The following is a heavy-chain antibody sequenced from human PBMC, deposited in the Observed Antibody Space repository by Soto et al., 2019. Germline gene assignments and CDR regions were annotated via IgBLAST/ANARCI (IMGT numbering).Heavy chain of an antibody. CDR1: GFTFSNAW. D-gene: IGHD5-18*01. J-gene: IGHJ4*02. V-gene: IGHV3-15*01. Sequence: GGSLRLSCAASGFTFSNAWMSWVRQAPGKGLEWVGRIKSKTDGGTTDYAAPVKGRFTISRDDSKNTLYLQMDSLKTEDTAVYYCTTHSPADPDTAMVRLDYWGQGTLVTVSS. CDR3: TTHSPADPDTAMVRLDY. CDR2: IKSKTDGGTT.